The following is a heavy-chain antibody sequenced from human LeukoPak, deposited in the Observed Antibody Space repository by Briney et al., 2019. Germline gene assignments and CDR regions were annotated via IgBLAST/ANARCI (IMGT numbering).Heavy chain of an antibody. CDR3: ARSYYGYFDY. Sequence: GGSLRLSCAASGFTFSSSWMTWVRQALGKGLERVANIKQDGSEKYYVDSVKGRFTISRDNAKNSLYLQMNSLRAEDTAVYYCARSYYGYFDYWGQGTLVTVSS. V-gene: IGHV3-7*01. CDR2: IKQDGSEK. J-gene: IGHJ4*02. D-gene: IGHD2-21*01. CDR1: GFTFSSSW.